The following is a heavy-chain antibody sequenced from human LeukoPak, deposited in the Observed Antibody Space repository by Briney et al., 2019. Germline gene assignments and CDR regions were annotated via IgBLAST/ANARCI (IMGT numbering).Heavy chain of an antibody. CDR2: ISISSDTI. D-gene: IGHD3-10*01. CDR3: ARGPPMFTP. J-gene: IGHJ5*02. CDR1: GFTLSSYS. V-gene: IGHV3-48*02. Sequence: PGGSLRLSCAASGFTLSSYSMNWVRQAPGKGLGWVSYISISSDTIYYADSVKGRFTISRDNAKNSLYLQMNSLRDDDTAVYYCARGPPMFTPWGQGTLVTVSS.